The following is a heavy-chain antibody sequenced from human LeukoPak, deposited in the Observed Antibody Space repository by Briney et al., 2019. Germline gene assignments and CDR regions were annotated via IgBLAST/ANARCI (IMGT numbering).Heavy chain of an antibody. CDR1: GYTFTNSG. V-gene: IGHV1-18*01. J-gene: IGHJ4*02. D-gene: IGHD3-22*01. CDR2: ISAYNGNT. Sequence: ASVKVSCAASGYTFTNSGISWVRQAPGQGLEWVGWISAYNGNTNSAQEPHGRVTMTTDTSTSTAYMELRSLRSDDTAVYYCAREPSYYDSSGSRFDYWGQGTLVTVSS. CDR3: AREPSYYDSSGSRFDY.